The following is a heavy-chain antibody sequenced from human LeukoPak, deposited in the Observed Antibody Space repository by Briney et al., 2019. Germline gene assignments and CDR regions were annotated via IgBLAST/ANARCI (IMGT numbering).Heavy chain of an antibody. D-gene: IGHD2-15*01. J-gene: IGHJ1*01. CDR1: GGSISSYY. Sequence: PSETLSLTCTVSGGSISSYYWSWIRQPAGKGLEWIGRIYTSGSTNYNPSLKSRVTMSVDTSKNQFSLKLSSVTAADTAVYYCARAYSPYCSGGSCNRAEYFQHWGQGTLVTVSS. V-gene: IGHV4-4*07. CDR2: IYTSGST. CDR3: ARAYSPYCSGGSCNRAEYFQH.